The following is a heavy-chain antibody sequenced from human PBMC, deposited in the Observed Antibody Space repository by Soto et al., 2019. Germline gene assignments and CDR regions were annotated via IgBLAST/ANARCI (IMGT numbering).Heavy chain of an antibody. Sequence: QVQLVQSGAEVRKPGSSLKVSCKASGGSLQGYGIGWVRQAPGQGLEWMGGVRPWCGAANYAQKFQARVTIISDASTTTVNMELRTLTSEDTALYYCARVLYYASGSDSPYAIDVWGQGTTVTVSS. V-gene: IGHV1-69*01. CDR2: VRPWCGAA. CDR3: ARVLYYASGSDSPYAIDV. D-gene: IGHD3-10*01. J-gene: IGHJ6*02. CDR1: GGSLQGYG.